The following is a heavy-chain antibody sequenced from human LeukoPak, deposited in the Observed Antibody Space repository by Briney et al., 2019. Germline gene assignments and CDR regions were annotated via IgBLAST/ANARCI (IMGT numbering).Heavy chain of an antibody. CDR3: AREGRRGAYYYYMDV. Sequence: PGESLRLSCAASGFTFSSYGMHWVRQPPGKGLEWVSSISSSGSYIYYADSVKGRSTISRDTTKHSLYLQMNSLRAEDAAVYYCAREGRRGAYYYYMDVWGKGTTVTVSS. V-gene: IGHV3-21*01. CDR1: GFTFSSYG. J-gene: IGHJ6*03. CDR2: ISSSGSYI. D-gene: IGHD1-14*01.